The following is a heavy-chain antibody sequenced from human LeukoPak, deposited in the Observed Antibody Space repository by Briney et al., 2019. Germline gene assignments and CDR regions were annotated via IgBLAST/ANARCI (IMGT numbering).Heavy chain of an antibody. CDR3: ARLIRVWFGSKDWFDP. CDR1: GGSFSGYY. D-gene: IGHD3-10*01. CDR2: INHSGST. V-gene: IGHV4-34*01. J-gene: IGHJ5*02. Sequence: SETLSLTCAVYGGSFSGYYWSWIRQPPGKGLEWIGEINHSGSTNYNPSLKSRVTISVDTSKNQFSLKLSSVTAADTAVYYCARLIRVWFGSKDWFDPWGLGALVTVSS.